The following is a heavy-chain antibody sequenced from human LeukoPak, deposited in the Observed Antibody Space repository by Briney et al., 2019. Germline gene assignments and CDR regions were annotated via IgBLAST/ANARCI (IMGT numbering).Heavy chain of an antibody. CDR2: IYTSGST. Sequence: SETLSLTCTVSGGSISSSSYYWGWIRQPAGKGLEWIGRIYTSGSTNYNPSLKSRVTMSVDTSKNQFSLKLSSVTAADTAVYYCARSPVTERWLQLEAYFDYWGQGTLVTVSS. D-gene: IGHD5-24*01. CDR3: ARSPVTERWLQLEAYFDY. V-gene: IGHV4-61*02. J-gene: IGHJ4*02. CDR1: GGSISSSSYY.